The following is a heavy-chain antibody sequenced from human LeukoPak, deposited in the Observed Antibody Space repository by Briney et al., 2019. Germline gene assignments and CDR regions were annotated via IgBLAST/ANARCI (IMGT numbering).Heavy chain of an antibody. V-gene: IGHV3-23*01. CDR2: ISGSGDST. J-gene: IGHJ6*02. Sequence: GGSLRLSCAASGLNFRAYGMSWVRQAPGKGLERVSTISGSGDSTYHADSVKGRFTISRDNSKNTLSLQMNSLRAEDTAVYFCARDYFGSGTYYPYQYYGMDVWGQGTAVTVSS. CDR3: ARDYFGSGTYYPYQYYGMDV. CDR1: GLNFRAYG. D-gene: IGHD3-10*01.